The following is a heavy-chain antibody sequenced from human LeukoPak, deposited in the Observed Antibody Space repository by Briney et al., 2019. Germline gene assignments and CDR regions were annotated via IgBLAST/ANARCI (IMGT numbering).Heavy chain of an antibody. D-gene: IGHD3-10*01. CDR1: GGSISSSSYY. J-gene: IGHJ4*02. V-gene: IGHV4-39*01. Sequence: SETLSLTCTVPGGSISSSSYYWGWIRQPPGKGLEWIGSIYYSGSTYYNPSLKSRVTISVDTSKNQFSLKLSSVTAADTAVYYCARHGSGSYYGPAPFDYWGQGTLVTVSS. CDR3: ARHGSGSYYGPAPFDY. CDR2: IYYSGST.